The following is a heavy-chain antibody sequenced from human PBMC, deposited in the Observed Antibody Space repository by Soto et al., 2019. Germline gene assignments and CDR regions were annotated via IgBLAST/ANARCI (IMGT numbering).Heavy chain of an antibody. J-gene: IGHJ4*02. V-gene: IGHV3-64*01. CDR1: GFTFSRYA. D-gene: IGHD3-10*01. CDR2: ISSNGGST. Sequence: EVQLVESGGGLVQPGGSLRLSCAASGFTFSRYAMHWVRQAPGKGLEYVSAISSNGGSTYYANSGKGRLTISRDNSKNTLYPQMGSLRAEDMAVYYGARAIAGYYGSGSYSFDYWGPGTLVTVSS. CDR3: ARAIAGYYGSGSYSFDY.